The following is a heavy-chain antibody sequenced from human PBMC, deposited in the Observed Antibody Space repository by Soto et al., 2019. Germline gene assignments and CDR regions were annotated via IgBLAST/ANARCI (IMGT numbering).Heavy chain of an antibody. V-gene: IGHV3-30-3*01. CDR2: ISYDGSNK. CDR1: GFTFSTYA. Sequence: VGSLRLSCTASGFTFSTYAMSWVRQSPGKGLEWVAVISYDGSNKYYADSVKGRFTISRDNSKNTLYLQMNSLRAEDTAVYYCARVWVRDTAMVDYWGQGTLVTVSS. D-gene: IGHD5-18*01. J-gene: IGHJ4*02. CDR3: ARVWVRDTAMVDY.